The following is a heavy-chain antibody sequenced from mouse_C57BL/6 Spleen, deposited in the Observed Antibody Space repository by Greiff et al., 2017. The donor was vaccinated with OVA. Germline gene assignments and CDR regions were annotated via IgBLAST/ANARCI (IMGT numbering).Heavy chain of an antibody. Sequence: QVHVKQSGAELAKPGASVKLSCKASGYTFTSYWMHWVKQRPGQGLEWIGYINPSSGYTKYNQKFKDKATLTADKSSSTAYMQLSSLTYEDSAVYYCALYDYDHYWGQGTTLTVSS. J-gene: IGHJ2*01. V-gene: IGHV1-7*01. CDR1: GYTFTSYW. CDR3: ALYDYDHY. CDR2: INPSSGYT. D-gene: IGHD2-4*01.